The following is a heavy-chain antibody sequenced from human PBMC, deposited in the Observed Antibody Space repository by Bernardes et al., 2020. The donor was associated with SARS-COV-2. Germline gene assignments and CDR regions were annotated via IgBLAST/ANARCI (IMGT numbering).Heavy chain of an antibody. CDR1: GFTFSSYW. Sequence: GSLRLSCAASGFTFSSYWMHWVRQAPGKGLVWVSRINSDGSSTSYADSVKGRFTISRDNAKNTLYLQMNSLRAEDTAVYYCARVPPPGPDWLLFWAKDSWGQGTLVTVSS. D-gene: IGHD3-9*01. CDR3: ARVPPPGPDWLLFWAKDS. CDR2: INSDGSST. J-gene: IGHJ4*02. V-gene: IGHV3-74*01.